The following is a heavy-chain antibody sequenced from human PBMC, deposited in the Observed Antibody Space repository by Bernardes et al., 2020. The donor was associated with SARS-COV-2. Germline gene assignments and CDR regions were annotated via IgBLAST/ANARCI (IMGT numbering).Heavy chain of an antibody. J-gene: IGHJ6*02. Sequence: ASVKVSCMASGYTFTGYYIYWVRQAPGQGLEWMGWINPNSGDTDYAQKFQDRVTMTRDTSIATAYMELSRLRSDDTAVYYCARGSGVITFGGVMSVGPAYGLDVWGHGTTVTVSS. CDR2: INPNSGDT. D-gene: IGHD3-16*01. CDR1: GYTFTGYY. V-gene: IGHV1-2*02. CDR3: ARGSGVITFGGVMSVGPAYGLDV.